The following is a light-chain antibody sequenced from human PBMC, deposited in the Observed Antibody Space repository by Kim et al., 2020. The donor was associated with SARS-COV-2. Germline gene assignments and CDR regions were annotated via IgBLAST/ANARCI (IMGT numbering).Light chain of an antibody. Sequence: DIQMTQSPSTLPASVGDRVTITCRASQSISSWLAWYQQKPGKAPKLLIYDASSLESGVPSRFSGSGSGTEFTLTISSLQPDDFATYYCQQYNSQYTFGQGTKLEI. CDR3: QQYNSQYT. J-gene: IGKJ2*01. V-gene: IGKV1-5*01. CDR2: DAS. CDR1: QSISSW.